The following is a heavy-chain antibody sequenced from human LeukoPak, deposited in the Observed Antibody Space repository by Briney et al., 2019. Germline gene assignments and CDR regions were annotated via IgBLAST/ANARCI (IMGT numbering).Heavy chain of an antibody. CDR3: ARDDGAVAGIGFNWFDP. CDR1: GGSISSYY. J-gene: IGHJ5*02. V-gene: IGHV4-4*07. D-gene: IGHD6-19*01. CDR2: IHTSGST. Sequence: SETLSLTCTVSGGSISSYYWSWIRQPAGKGLEWIGRIHTSGSTNYNPSLKSRVTMSVDTSKNQFSLKLSSVTAADTAVYYCARDDGAVAGIGFNWFDPWGQGTLVTVSS.